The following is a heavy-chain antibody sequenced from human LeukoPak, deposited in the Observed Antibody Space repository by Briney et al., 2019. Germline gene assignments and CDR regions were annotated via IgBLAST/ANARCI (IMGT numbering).Heavy chain of an antibody. CDR1: GGSFSGYY. V-gene: IGHV4-34*01. CDR2: INHSGST. D-gene: IGHD3-22*01. J-gene: IGHJ6*02. CDR3: ARGPPHAYDSSPAVTPIYYYYGMDV. Sequence: SETLSLTCAVYGGSFSGYYWSWIRQPPGKGLEWIGEINHSGSTNYNPSLKSRVTISVDTSKNQFSLKLSSVTTADTAVYYCARGPPHAYDSSPAVTPIYYYYGMDVWGQGTTVTVSS.